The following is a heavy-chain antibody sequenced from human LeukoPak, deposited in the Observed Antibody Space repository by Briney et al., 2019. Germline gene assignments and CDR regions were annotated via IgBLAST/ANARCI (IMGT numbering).Heavy chain of an antibody. CDR3: AKQGQPLYYYYGMDV. Sequence: GGSLRLPCAASGFTFSTYWMHWVRQAPGKGLVWLSRISSDGSSTNYADSVKGRFTISRDNSKNTLYLQMNSLRAEDTAVYYCAKQGQPLYYYYGMDVWGQGTTVTVSS. V-gene: IGHV3-74*01. CDR1: GFTFSTYW. D-gene: IGHD1/OR15-1a*01. J-gene: IGHJ6*02. CDR2: ISSDGSST.